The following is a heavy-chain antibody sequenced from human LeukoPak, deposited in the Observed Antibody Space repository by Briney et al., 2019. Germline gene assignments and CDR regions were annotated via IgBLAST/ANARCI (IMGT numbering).Heavy chain of an antibody. Sequence: GGSLRLSCAASGFPFSSSWMHWARQAEGKGLEWVSHVSTDGSTTAFADSVKGRFTISRDNAKNTVYLQMNSLRAEDTAVYYCARSIGYGASWGQGTLVTVSS. J-gene: IGHJ5*02. CDR2: VSTDGSTT. CDR1: GFPFSSSW. CDR3: ARSIGYGAS. V-gene: IGHV3-74*01. D-gene: IGHD5-18*01.